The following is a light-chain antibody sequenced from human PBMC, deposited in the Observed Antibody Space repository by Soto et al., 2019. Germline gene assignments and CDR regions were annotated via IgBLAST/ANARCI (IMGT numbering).Light chain of an antibody. V-gene: IGKV3-15*01. CDR3: QEYNTWPWT. J-gene: IGKJ1*01. CDR1: QSVNSN. Sequence: ETVMTQSPATLSVSPGERATLSCRASQSVNSNLAWYQQKLGQAPRVLIFGASTGATGIPARFSGSGSGTEFSLTINSLQSEDFAVYYCQEYNTWPWTFGQGTKADIK. CDR2: GAS.